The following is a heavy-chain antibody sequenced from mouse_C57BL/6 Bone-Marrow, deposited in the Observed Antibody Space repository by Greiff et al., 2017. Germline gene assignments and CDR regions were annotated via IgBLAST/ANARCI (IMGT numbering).Heavy chain of an antibody. CDR2: IDPENGDT. V-gene: IGHV14-4*01. CDR1: GFNIKDDY. CDR3: TTSYYSNYDAMDY. Sequence: EVQLVESGAELVRPGASVKLSCTASGFNIKDDYMHWVKQRPEQGLEWIGWIDPENGDTEYASKFQGKATITADTSSNTAYLQLSSLTAEDTAVYYCTTSYYSNYDAMDYWGQGTSVTVSS. D-gene: IGHD2-5*01. J-gene: IGHJ4*01.